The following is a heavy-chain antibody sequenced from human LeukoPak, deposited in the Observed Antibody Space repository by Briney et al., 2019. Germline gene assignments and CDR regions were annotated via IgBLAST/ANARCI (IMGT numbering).Heavy chain of an antibody. CDR3: ARDSRRYCSSTSYYYFDY. V-gene: IGHV3-30-3*01. CDR1: GFTFSSYA. D-gene: IGHD2-2*01. CDR2: ISYDGSNK. Sequence: PGGSLRLSCAASGFTFSSYAMHWVRQAPGKGLEWVAVISYDGSNKYYADSVKGRFTISRDNSKNTLYLQMNSLRAEDTAVYYCARDSRRYCSSTSYYYFDYWGQGTLVTVSS. J-gene: IGHJ4*02.